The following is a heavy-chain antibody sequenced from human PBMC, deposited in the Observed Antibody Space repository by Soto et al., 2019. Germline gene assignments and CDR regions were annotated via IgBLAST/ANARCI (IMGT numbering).Heavy chain of an antibody. V-gene: IGHV3-43*01. CDR3: AKPSHTTSSALFDY. J-gene: IGHJ4*02. CDR2: ITWDGGST. Sequence: EVQLVESGGVVVQPGGSLRLSCAASGFTFDDSTMHWVRQAQGRGLEWVSLITWDGGSTHYADSVKGRFTVSRDNSKNSLYLQMNSLRIEDTALYYCAKPSHTTSSALFDYWGQGTLVTVSS. CDR1: GFTFDDST. D-gene: IGHD6-6*01.